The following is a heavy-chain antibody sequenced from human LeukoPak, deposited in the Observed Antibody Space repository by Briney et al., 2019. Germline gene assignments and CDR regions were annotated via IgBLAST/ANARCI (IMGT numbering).Heavy chain of an antibody. Sequence: GGSLRLSCAASGFTFTSYGMSWVRQAPGKGLEWVSTISGSGGTTYYADSVKGRFTISRDNSKNTLYLQMNSLRAEDTAVYYCAKDGYGSGSYYPPYYYMDVWGKGTTVTVSS. CDR2: ISGSGGTT. J-gene: IGHJ6*03. CDR3: AKDGYGSGSYYPPYYYMDV. CDR1: GFTFTSYG. V-gene: IGHV3-23*01. D-gene: IGHD3-10*01.